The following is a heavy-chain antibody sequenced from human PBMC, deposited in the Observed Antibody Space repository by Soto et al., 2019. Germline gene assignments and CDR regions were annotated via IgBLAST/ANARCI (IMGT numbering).Heavy chain of an antibody. CDR2: IYYSGST. CDR3: ARSLDYGEPSDD. V-gene: IGHV4-39*01. D-gene: IGHD4-17*01. J-gene: IGHJ4*02. CDR1: GGSISSSRYD. Sequence: PXETLSLPFTVSGGSISSSRYDWGWIRQPPGKGLEWIGSIYYSGSTYYNPSLKSRVTISVDTSKNQFSLKLSSVTAADTAVYYCARSLDYGEPSDDWGQGTLVTVSS.